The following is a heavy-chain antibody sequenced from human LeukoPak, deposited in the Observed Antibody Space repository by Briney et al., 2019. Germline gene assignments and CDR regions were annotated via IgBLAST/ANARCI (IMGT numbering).Heavy chain of an antibody. Sequence: PGGSLRLSCAASGFTFSSYWMHWVRQAPGKGLVWVSRIFSDASSTNYADSVKGRFAISRDNAKNTLYLQMNSLRADDTAVYYCARVLPNSGRYFDYWGQGTRVTVSS. V-gene: IGHV3-74*01. J-gene: IGHJ4*02. D-gene: IGHD6-19*01. CDR2: IFSDASST. CDR3: ARVLPNSGRYFDY. CDR1: GFTFSSYW.